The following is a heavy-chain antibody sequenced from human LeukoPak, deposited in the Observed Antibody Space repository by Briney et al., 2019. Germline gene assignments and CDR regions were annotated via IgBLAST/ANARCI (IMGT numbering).Heavy chain of an antibody. CDR1: GGSFSDYY. J-gene: IGHJ4*02. Sequence: SETLSLTCAVYGGSFSDYYWSWIRQPPGKGLEWIGEINHSGSTNYNPSLKSRVTISVDTSKNQFSLKLSSVTAADSAVYYCARVCDEYYYDGSPRFYFDNWGQGTLVTVSS. D-gene: IGHD3-22*01. CDR2: INHSGST. CDR3: ARVCDEYYYDGSPRFYFDN. V-gene: IGHV4-34*01.